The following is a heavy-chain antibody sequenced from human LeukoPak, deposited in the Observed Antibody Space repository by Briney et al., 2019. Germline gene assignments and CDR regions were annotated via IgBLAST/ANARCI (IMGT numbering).Heavy chain of an antibody. CDR3: ARGLKQLERRNGVMGYYYYYYMDV. Sequence: GASVKVSCKTSGYTFTSYGISWVQQAPGQGLEWMGWISAYNGNTNYAQKLQGRVTITRNTSISTAYMELSSLRSEDTAVYYCARGLKQLERRNGVMGYYYYYYMDVWGKGTTVTVSS. D-gene: IGHD1-1*01. CDR1: GYTFTSYG. V-gene: IGHV1-18*01. J-gene: IGHJ6*03. CDR2: ISAYNGNT.